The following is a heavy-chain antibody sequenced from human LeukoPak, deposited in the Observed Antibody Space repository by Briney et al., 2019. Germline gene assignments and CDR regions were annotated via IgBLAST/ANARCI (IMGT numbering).Heavy chain of an antibody. CDR3: ARDRPGSYFDY. CDR2: IYTSGST. V-gene: IGHV4-61*02. D-gene: IGHD1-26*01. CDR1: GGSINSGSYY. Sequence: SETLSLTCTVSGGSINSGSYYWSWIRQPAGNGLEWIGRIYTSGSTNYNPSLKSRVTISLDTSKNQFSLNLSSVTAADTALYYCARDRPGSYFDYWGQGTLVTVSS. J-gene: IGHJ4*02.